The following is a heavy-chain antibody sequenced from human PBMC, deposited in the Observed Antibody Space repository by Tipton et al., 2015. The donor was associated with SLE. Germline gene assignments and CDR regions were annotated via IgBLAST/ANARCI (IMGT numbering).Heavy chain of an antibody. CDR3: ARLTGSYCFDY. CDR1: GGTFSSYT. D-gene: IGHD1-26*01. CDR2: IIPILGIA. J-gene: IGHJ4*02. V-gene: IGHV1-69*09. Sequence: QLVQSGPEVKKPGSSVKVSCKASGGTFSSYTISWVRQAPGQGLEWMGRIIPILGIANYAQKFQGRVTITADKSTSTAYMELRSLRSDDTAVYYCARLTGSYCFDYWGQGTLVTVSS.